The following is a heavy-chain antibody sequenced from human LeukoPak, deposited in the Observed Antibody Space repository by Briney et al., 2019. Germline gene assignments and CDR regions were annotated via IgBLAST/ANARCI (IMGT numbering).Heavy chain of an antibody. Sequence: PSETLSLTCTVSGGSVSSGSYYWSWIRQPPGKGLEWIGYIYYSGSTNYNPSLKSRVTISVDTSKNQFSLKLSSVTAADTAVYYCARDDFSYGYFDYWGQGALVTVSS. J-gene: IGHJ4*02. V-gene: IGHV4-61*01. D-gene: IGHD5-18*01. CDR2: IYYSGST. CDR1: GGSVSSGSYY. CDR3: ARDDFSYGYFDY.